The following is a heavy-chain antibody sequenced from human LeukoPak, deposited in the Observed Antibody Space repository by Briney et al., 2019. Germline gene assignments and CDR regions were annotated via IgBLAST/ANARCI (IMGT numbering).Heavy chain of an antibody. V-gene: IGHV3-48*03. Sequence: GGSLRLSCAASGFTFSSYEMNWVRQAPGKGLEWVSYISSSGSTIYYADSVKGRFTISRDNAKNSLYLQMNSLRAEDTAVYYCARDYYIVATIFAFDIWGQGTMVTVSS. J-gene: IGHJ3*02. D-gene: IGHD5-12*01. CDR3: ARDYYIVATIFAFDI. CDR1: GFTFSSYE. CDR2: ISSSGSTI.